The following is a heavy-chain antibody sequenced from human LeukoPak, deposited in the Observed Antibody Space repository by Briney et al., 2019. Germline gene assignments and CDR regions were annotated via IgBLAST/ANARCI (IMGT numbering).Heavy chain of an antibody. CDR2: IYYSGST. CDR1: GVSISSSGYY. J-gene: IGHJ5*02. CDR3: ARDRERGWFDP. Sequence: SETLSLTCSVSGVSISSSGYYWDWIRQPPGKGLEWIGSIYYSGSTYYNPSLKSRVTISVDTSKNQFSLKLSSVTAADTAVYYCARDRERGWFDPWGQGTLVTVSS. V-gene: IGHV4-39*07. D-gene: IGHD1-1*01.